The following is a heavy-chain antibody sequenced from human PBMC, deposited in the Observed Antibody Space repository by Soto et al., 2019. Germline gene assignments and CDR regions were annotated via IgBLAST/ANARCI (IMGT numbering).Heavy chain of an antibody. CDR3: ASAQGTYGDYGGWFDP. CDR2: IIPIFGTA. CDR1: GGTFSSYA. Sequence: ASVKVSCKASGGTFSSYAISWVRQAPGQGLEWMGGIIPIFGTANYAQKFQGRVTITADESTSTAYMELSSLRSEDTAVYYWASAQGTYGDYGGWFDPWGQGTLVTVSS. V-gene: IGHV1-69*13. J-gene: IGHJ5*02. D-gene: IGHD4-17*01.